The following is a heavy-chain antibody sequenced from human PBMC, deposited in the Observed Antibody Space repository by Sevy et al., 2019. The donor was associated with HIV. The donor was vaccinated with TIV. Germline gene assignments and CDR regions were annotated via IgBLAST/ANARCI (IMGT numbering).Heavy chain of an antibody. V-gene: IGHV3-74*01. CDR3: VIDNLAYTYGYASV. CDR2: ITRDGSST. D-gene: IGHD5-18*01. J-gene: IGHJ4*02. Sequence: GWSLRLSCATSGFTFSNYWMHWVRLLPGKGLEWVSRITRDGSSTSYADSVKGRFTISRVNAKNTLHLQMISLRAEDSSLYYYVIDNLAYTYGYASVWGQGSLVTVSS. CDR1: GFTFSNYW.